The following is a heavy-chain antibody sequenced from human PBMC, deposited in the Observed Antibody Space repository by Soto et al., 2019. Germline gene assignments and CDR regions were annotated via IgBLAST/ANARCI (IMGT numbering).Heavy chain of an antibody. J-gene: IGHJ4*02. CDR3: ARDRDGYTKGPFDY. Sequence: VASVKVSCKASGGTFSSYAISWVRQAPGQGLEWMGGIIPIFGTANYAQKFQGRVTITADESTGTAYMELSSLRSEDTAVYYCARDRDGYTKGPFDYWGQGTLVTVSS. CDR2: IIPIFGTA. D-gene: IGHD5-12*01. V-gene: IGHV1-69*13. CDR1: GGTFSSYA.